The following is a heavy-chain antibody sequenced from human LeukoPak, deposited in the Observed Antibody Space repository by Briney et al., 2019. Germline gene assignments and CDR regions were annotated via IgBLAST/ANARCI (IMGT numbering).Heavy chain of an antibody. J-gene: IGHJ5*02. CDR3: ARDLGIAVAGTMEP. CDR1: GYTFTGYY. Sequence: GASVKVSCKASGYTFTGYYMHWVRQAPGQGLEWMGWINPNSGGTNYAQKFQGRVTMTRDTSISTAYMELSRLRSDDTAVYFCARDLGIAVAGTMEPWGQGTLVTVSS. D-gene: IGHD6-19*01. CDR2: INPNSGGT. V-gene: IGHV1-2*02.